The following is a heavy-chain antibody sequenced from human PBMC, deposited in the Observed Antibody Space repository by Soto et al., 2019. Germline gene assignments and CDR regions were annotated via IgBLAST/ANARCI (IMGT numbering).Heavy chain of an antibody. CDR2: IRVHNGNT. V-gene: IGHV1-18*01. D-gene: IGHD3-10*01. CDR1: GYTVINYG. J-gene: IGHJ4*02. Sequence: ASVEVSCKASGYTVINYGISWVRQAPGHGLEWMGWIRVHNGNTNYAQNLQGRVTMTTGTSTSTAYMELRSLRSDDTPVYYCVRDLDGSGSYYTGYWGPGTLVTVSS. CDR3: VRDLDGSGSYYTGY.